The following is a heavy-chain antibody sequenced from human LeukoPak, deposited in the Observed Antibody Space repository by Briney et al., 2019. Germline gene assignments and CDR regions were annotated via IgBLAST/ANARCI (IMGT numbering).Heavy chain of an antibody. Sequence: GGSLRLSCAASGFTFSTYSMNWVRQAPGKGLEWVSFISTTSSTIYYADSVKGRFSISRDNAKNSLYLQMTSLRAEDTAIYYCARVDPFDYWGQGPLVLVSS. D-gene: IGHD3-9*01. CDR3: ARVDPFDY. V-gene: IGHV3-48*01. J-gene: IGHJ4*02. CDR1: GFTFSTYS. CDR2: ISTTSSTI.